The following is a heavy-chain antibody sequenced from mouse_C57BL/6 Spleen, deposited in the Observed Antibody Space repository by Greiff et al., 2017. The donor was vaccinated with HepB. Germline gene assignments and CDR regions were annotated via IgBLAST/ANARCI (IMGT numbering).Heavy chain of an antibody. Sequence: QVQLQQPGAELVKPGASVKVSCKASGYTFTSYWMHWVQQRPGQGLEWIGRIHPADSDTNYNQKFKGKATLTVDKSSSTAYMQLSSLTSEDSAVYYSAIGINYYGSSYDSFDYWGQGTTLTVSS. D-gene: IGHD1-1*01. V-gene: IGHV1-74*01. CDR1: GYTFTSYW. CDR3: AIGINYYGSSYDSFDY. CDR2: IHPADSDT. J-gene: IGHJ2*01.